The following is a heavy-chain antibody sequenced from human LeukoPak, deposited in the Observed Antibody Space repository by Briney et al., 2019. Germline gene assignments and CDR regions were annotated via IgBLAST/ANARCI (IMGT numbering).Heavy chain of an antibody. V-gene: IGHV1-8*01. Sequence: ASVKVSCKASGYTFTSYDINWVRQATGQGLEWMGWMNPNSGNTGYAQKFQGRVTMTGNTSISTAYMELSSLRSEDTAVYYCARGPPIFGVVIAYYYYGMDVWGQGTTVTVSS. J-gene: IGHJ6*02. CDR2: MNPNSGNT. CDR3: ARGPPIFGVVIAYYYYGMDV. CDR1: GYTFTSYD. D-gene: IGHD3-3*01.